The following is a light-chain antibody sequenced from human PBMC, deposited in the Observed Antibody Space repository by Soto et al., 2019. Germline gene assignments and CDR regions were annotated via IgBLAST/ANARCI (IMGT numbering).Light chain of an antibody. Sequence: EVVMTQSPATLSASPGERVTLSCRASQSVRSNLAWYLQKPGQAPRLLIYGASTRATGIPARFSASGSGTEFTLTISSLQSEDFAVYYCQQYNNWPPLTFGGGTKVEIK. CDR3: QQYNNWPPLT. V-gene: IGKV3-15*01. CDR2: GAS. J-gene: IGKJ4*01. CDR1: QSVRSN.